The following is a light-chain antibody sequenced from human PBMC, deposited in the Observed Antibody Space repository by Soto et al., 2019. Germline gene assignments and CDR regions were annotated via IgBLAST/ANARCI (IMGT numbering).Light chain of an antibody. CDR2: AAS. Sequence: LTQSPSSLSASVGDRVTITCRGSQGISSWLAWYQQKPGKAPKLLIYAASSLQSGVPSRFSGSGSGTDFTLTISSLQPEDFATYYCQQSYSTRITFGQGTRLEIK. V-gene: IGKV1-39*01. CDR1: QGISSW. CDR3: QQSYSTRIT. J-gene: IGKJ5*01.